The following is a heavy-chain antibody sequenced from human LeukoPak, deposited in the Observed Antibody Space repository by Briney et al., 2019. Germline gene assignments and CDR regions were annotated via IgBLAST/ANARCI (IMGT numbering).Heavy chain of an antibody. CDR3: ARQSDVRTRRGDDAFDI. J-gene: IGHJ3*02. Sequence: ASVKVSCKSSGYTFTGYGISWVRQAPGQGLEWMGWISADNGNTNYPQNLQGRVTMTTDTSTSTAYMGLRSLRFDDTAVYYCARQSDVRTRRGDDAFDIWGQGTMVTVSS. D-gene: IGHD3-10*01. CDR2: ISADNGNT. CDR1: GYTFTGYG. V-gene: IGHV1-18*01.